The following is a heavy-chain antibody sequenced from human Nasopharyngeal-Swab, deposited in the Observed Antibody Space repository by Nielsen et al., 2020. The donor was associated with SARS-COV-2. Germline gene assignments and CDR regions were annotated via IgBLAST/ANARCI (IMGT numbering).Heavy chain of an antibody. D-gene: IGHD3-16*02. CDR1: GFSFSTYW. Sequence: GESLKISCAASGFSFSTYWMTWVRQAPGKGLEWVANIKQDGSEKYYVDSVKGRFTVSRDNPKNLLYLQVNSLRAEDMAVYYCARQGVFVPAYFHQYYMDVWGKGTTVTVSS. J-gene: IGHJ6*03. V-gene: IGHV3-7*03. CDR2: IKQDGSEK. CDR3: ARQGVFVPAYFHQYYMDV.